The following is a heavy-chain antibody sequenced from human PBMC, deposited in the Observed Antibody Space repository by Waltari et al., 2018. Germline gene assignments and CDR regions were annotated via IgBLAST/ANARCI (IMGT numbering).Heavy chain of an antibody. J-gene: IGHJ5*02. CDR2: ILSDGSNK. V-gene: IGHV3-30*02. Sequence: QVQLVESGGGVVQPGGSLGLSGAASGFTFSSYVMHWVRQAPGKGLEWVAFILSDGSNKFYAASVKGRFTISRDNSKNTLYLQVNSLRAEDTAVYYCAKDRRIVGVPGGGFDPWGQGTLVTVSS. CDR1: GFTFSSYV. D-gene: IGHD1-26*01. CDR3: AKDRRIVGVPGGGFDP.